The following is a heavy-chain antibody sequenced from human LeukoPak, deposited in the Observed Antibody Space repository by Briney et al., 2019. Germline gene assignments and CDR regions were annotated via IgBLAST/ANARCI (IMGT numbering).Heavy chain of an antibody. Sequence: GGSLRLSCAVSGFTFSSYSMYWVRQAPGKGLVWVSRINSDGSYTSNGDSVKGRFTISRDNAKNTLYLQMNSLRAEDTAVYYCARDVIVGPKSRATDFWGQGTLVTVSS. CDR2: INSDGSYT. CDR1: GFTFSSYS. V-gene: IGHV3-74*01. CDR3: ARDVIVGPKSRATDF. D-gene: IGHD1-26*01. J-gene: IGHJ4*02.